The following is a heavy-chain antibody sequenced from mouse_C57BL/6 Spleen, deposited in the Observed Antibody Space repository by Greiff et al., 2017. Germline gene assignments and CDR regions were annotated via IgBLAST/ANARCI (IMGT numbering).Heavy chain of an antibody. J-gene: IGHJ3*01. V-gene: IGHV1-74*01. D-gene: IGHD3-2*02. CDR2: IYPSDSDT. Sequence: VQLQQPGAELVKPGASVKVSCKASGYTFTSYWMHWVKQRPGQGLEWIGRIYPSDSDTNYNQKFKGKATLTVDKSSSTAYMPRSSLTSEDSAVYCCARASAGYGVAYWGQGTRVTVSA. CDR1: GYTFTSYW. CDR3: ARASAGYGVAY.